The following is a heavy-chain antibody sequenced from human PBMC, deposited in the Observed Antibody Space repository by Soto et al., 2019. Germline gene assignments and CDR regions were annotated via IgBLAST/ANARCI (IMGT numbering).Heavy chain of an antibody. V-gene: IGHV4-34*01. J-gene: IGHJ4*01. Sequence: SETLSLTCAVYGGSFSGYYWSWIRQPPGKGLEWIGEINHSGSTNYNPSLKSRVTISVDTSKNQFSLKLSSVTAADTAVYYCARRSHYYDSSGYSVRNDFDYWGHGTLVTVSS. CDR3: ARRSHYYDSSGYSVRNDFDY. CDR1: GGSFSGYY. D-gene: IGHD3-22*01. CDR2: INHSGST.